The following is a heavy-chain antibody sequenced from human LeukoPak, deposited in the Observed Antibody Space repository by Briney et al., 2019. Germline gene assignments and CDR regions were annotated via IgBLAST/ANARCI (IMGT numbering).Heavy chain of an antibody. D-gene: IGHD1-26*01. CDR1: GYTFTSYG. CDR3: ASGLGSGSYSLQLRH. J-gene: IGHJ1*01. Sequence: ASVKVSCKASGYTFTSYGISWVQQAPGQGLEWMGWISAYNGNTNYAQKLQGRVTMTTDTSTSTAYMELRSLRSDDTAVYYCASGLGSGSYSLQLRHWGQGTLVTVSS. CDR2: ISAYNGNT. V-gene: IGHV1-18*01.